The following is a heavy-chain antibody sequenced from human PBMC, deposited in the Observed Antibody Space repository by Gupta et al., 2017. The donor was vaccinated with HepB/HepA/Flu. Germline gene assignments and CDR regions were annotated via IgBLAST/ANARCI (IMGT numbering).Heavy chain of an antibody. V-gene: IGHV1-69*01. CDR3: ARSTGEVLYAFHYYYYMDV. D-gene: IGHD2-2*02. CDR1: GGTFSSYA. J-gene: IGHJ6*03. Sequence: QVQLVQSGAEVEKPGSSVKVSCKASGGTFSSYAISWVRQAPGQGLEWMGGIIPIVGKANYAQKFQGRGTITADESTSTAYMELRSLRSEDTAVYYCARSTGEVLYAFHYYYYMDVWGKGTTVTVSS. CDR2: IIPIVGKA.